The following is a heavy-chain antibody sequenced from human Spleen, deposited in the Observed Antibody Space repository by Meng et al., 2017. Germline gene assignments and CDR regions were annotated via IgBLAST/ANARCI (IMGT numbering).Heavy chain of an antibody. J-gene: IGHJ4*02. V-gene: IGHV4-34*01. D-gene: IGHD3-22*01. CDR2: INHSGST. CDR1: CGSFSDYY. CDR3: VNYYDSSGYYYFDY. Sequence: VRFPALGVGRLKPSETLSLSCVVSCGSFSDYYWSWIRQPPGKGLEWIGEINHSGSTNYNPSLESRATISVDTSQNNLSLKLSSVTAADTAVYYCVNYYDSSGYYYFDYWGQGTLVTVSS.